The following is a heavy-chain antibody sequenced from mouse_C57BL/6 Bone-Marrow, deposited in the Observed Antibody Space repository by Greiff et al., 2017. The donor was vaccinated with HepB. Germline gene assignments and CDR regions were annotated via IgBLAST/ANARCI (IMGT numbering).Heavy chain of an antibody. Sequence: EVKLVESGGGLVQPGGSLKLSCAASGFTFSDYGMAWVRQAPRKGPEWVAFISNLAYSIYYADTVTGRFTISRENAKNTLYLEMSSLRSEDTAMYYCGRLDWDGFYAMDYWGQGTSVTVSS. D-gene: IGHD4-1*01. V-gene: IGHV5-15*01. J-gene: IGHJ4*01. CDR1: GFTFSDYG. CDR3: GRLDWDGFYAMDY. CDR2: ISNLAYSI.